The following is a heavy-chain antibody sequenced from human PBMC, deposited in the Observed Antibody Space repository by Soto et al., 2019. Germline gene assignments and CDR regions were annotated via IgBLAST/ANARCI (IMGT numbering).Heavy chain of an antibody. Sequence: PSETLSLTCAITGDSVSSNSAGWSWVRQSPSRGLEWLGRTYYRSKWYYEYAVSVRGRITINPDTSKNQYSLQLNSVTPEDTAVYFCARGEQYSGRIFDYWGQGTLVAVSS. V-gene: IGHV6-1*01. CDR1: GDSVSSNSAG. J-gene: IGHJ4*01. D-gene: IGHD1-26*01. CDR3: ARGEQYSGRIFDY. CDR2: TYYRSKWYY.